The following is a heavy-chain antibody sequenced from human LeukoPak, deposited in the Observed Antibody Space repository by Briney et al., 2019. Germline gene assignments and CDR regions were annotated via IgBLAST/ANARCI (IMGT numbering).Heavy chain of an antibody. J-gene: IGHJ3*02. Sequence: SETLSLTCTVSGGSINSGAYYWSWIRQPAGKGLEWVGRINTNGNTNYNPSLKSRVTIPVDTSKNQFSLKLTSVTAADTAVYYCARDLDFWSGYYTGSGAFDIWGQGTTVTVSS. CDR1: GGSINSGAYY. CDR3: ARDLDFWSGYYTGSGAFDI. CDR2: INTNGNT. D-gene: IGHD3-3*01. V-gene: IGHV4-61*02.